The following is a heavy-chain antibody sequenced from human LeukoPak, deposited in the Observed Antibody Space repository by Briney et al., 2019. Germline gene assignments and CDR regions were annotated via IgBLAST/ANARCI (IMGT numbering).Heavy chain of an antibody. D-gene: IGHD3-10*01. J-gene: IGHJ5*02. CDR1: GYTFTMYY. V-gene: IGHV1-46*01. Sequence: ASVRVSCKASGYTFTMYYMNWVRQAPGQGLEGMGIINPSGGSTNYAQKFQGRVTMTRDTSTSTIYMEVSSLRSEDTAVYYCATSFRAVNWFDPWGQGTLVTVSS. CDR3: ATSFRAVNWFDP. CDR2: INPSGGST.